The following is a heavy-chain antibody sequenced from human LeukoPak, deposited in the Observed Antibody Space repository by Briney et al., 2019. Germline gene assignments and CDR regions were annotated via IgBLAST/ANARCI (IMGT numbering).Heavy chain of an antibody. CDR1: GFTFSTYG. Sequence: AGGSLRLSCAASGFTFSTYGIHWARQAPGKGLEWVAFIRYDGSNKYYADSVKGRFTISRDNSKNTLYLQMNSLRAEDTAVYYCAKGAVGSSGYWGQGTLVTVSS. V-gene: IGHV3-30*02. CDR2: IRYDGSNK. D-gene: IGHD1-26*01. CDR3: AKGAVGSSGY. J-gene: IGHJ4*02.